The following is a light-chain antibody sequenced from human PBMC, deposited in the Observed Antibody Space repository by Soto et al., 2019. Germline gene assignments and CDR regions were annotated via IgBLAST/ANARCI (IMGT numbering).Light chain of an antibody. CDR2: DAS. V-gene: IGKV1-33*01. Sequence: IQMTQSPSSLSASVGDRVTITCRAGQNIFNSLNWYHQIPGKAPKLLIYDASNLEAGVPSRFSGRGFGTKFTLTISSLQPEDSGIYYCQQYDSLASFGPGTRLDFK. CDR1: QNIFNS. CDR3: QQYDSLAS. J-gene: IGKJ3*01.